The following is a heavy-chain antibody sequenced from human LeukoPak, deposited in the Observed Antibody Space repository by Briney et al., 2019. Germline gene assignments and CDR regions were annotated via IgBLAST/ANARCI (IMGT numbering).Heavy chain of an antibody. J-gene: IGHJ4*02. Sequence: SVKVSCTASGGTFSSYAISWVRQAPGQGLEWMGGIIPIFGTANYAQKFQGRVTITADESTSTAYMELSSLRSEDTAVYYCAVPYCGGDCYSSSFDYWGQGTLVTVSS. CDR1: GGTFSSYA. CDR2: IIPIFGTA. V-gene: IGHV1-69*13. CDR3: AVPYCGGDCYSSSFDY. D-gene: IGHD2-21*02.